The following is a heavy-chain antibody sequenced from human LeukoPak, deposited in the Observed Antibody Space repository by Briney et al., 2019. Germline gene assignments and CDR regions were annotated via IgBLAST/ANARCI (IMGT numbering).Heavy chain of an antibody. CDR2: ISGSGGST. CDR3: AKDPAYGDYASDYYMDV. Sequence: ETLSLTCTVSGGSISSSSYYWGWIRQAPGKGLEWVSAISGSGGSTYYADSVKGRFTISRDNSKNTLYLQMNSLRAEDTAVYYCAKDPAYGDYASDYYMDVWGKGTTVTVSS. CDR1: GGSISSSSYY. J-gene: IGHJ6*03. D-gene: IGHD4-17*01. V-gene: IGHV3-23*01.